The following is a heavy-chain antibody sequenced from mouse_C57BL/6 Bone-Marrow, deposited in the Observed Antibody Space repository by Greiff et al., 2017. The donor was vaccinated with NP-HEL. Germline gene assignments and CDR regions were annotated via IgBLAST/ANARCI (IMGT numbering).Heavy chain of an antibody. V-gene: IGHV1-80*01. CDR3: ARGDYGSSRFGYAMDY. D-gene: IGHD1-1*01. CDR2: IYPGDGDT. Sequence: VKLQESGAELVKPGASVKISCKASGYAFSSYWMNWVKERPGKGLEWIGQIYPGDGDTKYNGKFKGKATLTADKSSSTAYMQVSSLTSEDSAVYFCARGDYGSSRFGYAMDYWG. J-gene: IGHJ4*01. CDR1: GYAFSSYW.